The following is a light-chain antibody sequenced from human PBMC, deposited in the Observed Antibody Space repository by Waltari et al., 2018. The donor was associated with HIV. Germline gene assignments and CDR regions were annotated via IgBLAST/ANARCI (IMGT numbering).Light chain of an antibody. Sequence: QSVLTQHRSVSGSLGQSVTITCTGTTSDLGGYEYVSWHQKHPDKAHKPTIYDIIHRPAGGPDRFSSSKSGTTASLTISDLRAEDEAQYYCCSYGGSHTYYVFGTGTMVTV. CDR3: CSYGGSHTYYV. V-gene: IGLV2-11*01. J-gene: IGLJ1*01. CDR2: DII. CDR1: TSDLGGYEY.